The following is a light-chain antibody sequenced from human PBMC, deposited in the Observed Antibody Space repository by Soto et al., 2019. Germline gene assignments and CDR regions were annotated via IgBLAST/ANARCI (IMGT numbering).Light chain of an antibody. CDR1: SSNIGSNT. CDR3: ASWDDSLNGPV. Sequence: QSVLTQPPSASGTPGQRVTISCSGSSSNIGSNTVNWYQQLPGTAPKLLIYSNNQQPSGVPDRFSGSKSGTSASLGISGVQAEDEADYYCASWDDSLNGPVFGGGTKLTVL. J-gene: IGLJ2*01. CDR2: SNN. V-gene: IGLV1-44*01.